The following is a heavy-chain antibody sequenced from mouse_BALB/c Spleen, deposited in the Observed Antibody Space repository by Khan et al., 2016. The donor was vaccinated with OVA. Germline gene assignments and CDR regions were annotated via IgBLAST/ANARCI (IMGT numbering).Heavy chain of an antibody. Sequence: VQLQESGAELVRPGVSVKISCKGSGYTFTDFTLHWVKQSPAMSLEWIGVISTYYGDATYNQRFKDKATMTVDKSSSTAYMELARLTSEDSAIYYCARGGGGNRFAYWGQGTLVTVSA. CDR3: ARGGGGNRFAY. CDR2: ISTYYGDA. CDR1: GYTFTDFT. V-gene: IGHV1S137*01. J-gene: IGHJ3*01.